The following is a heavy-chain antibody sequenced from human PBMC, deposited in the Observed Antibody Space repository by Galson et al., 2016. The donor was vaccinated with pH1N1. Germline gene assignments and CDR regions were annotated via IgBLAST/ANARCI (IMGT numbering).Heavy chain of an antibody. Sequence: SVKVSCKASGYTLTSYDIYWVRQATGQGLEWMGWMNPNNGNADYAPKFQGGVTLTRNASINTAYMELSSLTSEDTAVYYCARGPVYWYFDLWGRGTPVIVSS. J-gene: IGHJ2*01. V-gene: IGHV1-8*01. CDR1: GYTLTSYD. CDR2: MNPNNGNA. CDR3: ARGPVYWYFDL.